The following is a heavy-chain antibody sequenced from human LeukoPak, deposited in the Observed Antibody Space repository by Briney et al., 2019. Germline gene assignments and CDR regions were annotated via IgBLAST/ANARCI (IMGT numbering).Heavy chain of an antibody. CDR3: AHRRGGRYYDSSGYRTPGFDY. Sequence: SGPTLVNPTQTLTLTCTFSGFSLSTSGVGVGWIRQPPGKALEWLALIYWNDDKRYSPSLKSRLTITKDTSKNQVVLTMTNMDPVDTATYYCAHRRGGRYYDSSGYRTPGFDYWGRGTLVTVSS. D-gene: IGHD3-22*01. J-gene: IGHJ4*02. CDR2: IYWNDDK. V-gene: IGHV2-5*01. CDR1: GFSLSTSGVG.